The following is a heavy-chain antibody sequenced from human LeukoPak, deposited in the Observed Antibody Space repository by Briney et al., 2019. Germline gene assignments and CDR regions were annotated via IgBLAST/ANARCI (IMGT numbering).Heavy chain of an antibody. CDR2: IYYSGST. CDR1: GGSISSHY. V-gene: IGHV4-59*08. Sequence: PSETLSLTCTVSGGSISSHYWSWIRQPPGKGLEWIGYIYYSGSTNYNPSLRSRVTISVDTSKNQFSLKLSSVTAADTAVYYCARHGGRRYCSGGSCYYFDYWGQGTLVTVSS. D-gene: IGHD2-15*01. CDR3: ARHGGRRYCSGGSCYYFDY. J-gene: IGHJ4*02.